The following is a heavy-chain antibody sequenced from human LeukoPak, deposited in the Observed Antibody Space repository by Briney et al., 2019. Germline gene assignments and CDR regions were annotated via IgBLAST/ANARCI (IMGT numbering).Heavy chain of an antibody. J-gene: IGHJ4*02. CDR3: ARGLSHSVY. CDR1: GGSFSGYY. D-gene: IGHD5/OR15-5a*01. CDR2: INHSGST. Sequence: TLSLTCAVYGGSFSGYYWSWIRQPPGKGLEWIGEINHSGSTNYNPSLKSRVTISVDTSKNQFSLKLSSVTAADTAVYYCARGLSHSVYWGQGTLVTVSS. V-gene: IGHV4-34*01.